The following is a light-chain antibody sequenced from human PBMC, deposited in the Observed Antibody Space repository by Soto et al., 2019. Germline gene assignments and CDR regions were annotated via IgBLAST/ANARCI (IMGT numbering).Light chain of an antibody. V-gene: IGKV3-20*01. CDR3: QQYENSPIT. CDR1: QSITSSF. Sequence: EIVLTQAPVILSLSPGEIASLSCGASQSITSSFLAWYQQKPGQAPRLLIYGASSRATGIPDRFSGTGSETDFTLTINRLEPEDFAVYYCQQYENSPITFGQGTRLEIK. CDR2: GAS. J-gene: IGKJ5*01.